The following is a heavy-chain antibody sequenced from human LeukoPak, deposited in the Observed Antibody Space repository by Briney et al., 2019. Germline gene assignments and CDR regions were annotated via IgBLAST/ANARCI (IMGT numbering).Heavy chain of an antibody. Sequence: ASVKVSCKASGYTFTSYGISWVRQAPGQGLKWMGWISAYNGNTNYAQKLQGRVTMTTDTSTSTAYMELRSLRSDDTAVYYCARAKQRYCSSTSCPSTFPFDYWGQGTLVTVSS. CDR1: GYTFTSYG. CDR2: ISAYNGNT. D-gene: IGHD2-2*01. J-gene: IGHJ4*02. CDR3: ARAKQRYCSSTSCPSTFPFDY. V-gene: IGHV1-18*01.